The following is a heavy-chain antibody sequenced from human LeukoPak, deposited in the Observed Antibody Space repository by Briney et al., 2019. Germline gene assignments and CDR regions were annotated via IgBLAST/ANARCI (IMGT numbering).Heavy chain of an antibody. J-gene: IGHJ6*02. D-gene: IGHD2-2*01. Sequence: ASVKVSCKASGYTFTSYDINWVRQATGQGLEWMGWMNPNSGNTGYAQKFQGRVTMTRNTSISTAYMELSSLRSEGTAVYYCARGSRVVVPAASYYYYGMDVWGQGTTVTVSS. CDR1: GYTFTSYD. CDR2: MNPNSGNT. CDR3: ARGSRVVVPAASYYYYGMDV. V-gene: IGHV1-8*01.